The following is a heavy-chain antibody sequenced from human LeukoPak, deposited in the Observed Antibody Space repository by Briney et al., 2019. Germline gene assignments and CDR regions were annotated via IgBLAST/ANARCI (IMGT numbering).Heavy chain of an antibody. D-gene: IGHD4-11*01. Sequence: ASVKVSCKASGYTFTCYGFSWVRQAPGPGLEWMGWISAYNGNTNNAQKLQGRVTMTTDTSTSTDYMELRSLRSDDTAVYYCARGTTLTTRNFDYWGQGTLVTVSS. CDR2: ISAYNGNT. J-gene: IGHJ4*02. CDR1: GYTFTCYG. V-gene: IGHV1-18*01. CDR3: ARGTTLTTRNFDY.